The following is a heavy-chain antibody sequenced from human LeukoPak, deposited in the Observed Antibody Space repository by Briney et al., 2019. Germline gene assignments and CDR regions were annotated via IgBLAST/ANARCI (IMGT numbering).Heavy chain of an antibody. CDR3: ARRLRPSWFDP. D-gene: IGHD6-25*01. Sequence: TSETLSLTCTVSGGSISSGDYYWSWIRQPPGKGLEWIGYIYYSGSTYYNPSLKSRVTISVDTSKNQFSLKLSSVTAADTAVYYCARRLRPSWFDPWGQGTLVTVSS. V-gene: IGHV4-30-4*01. CDR2: IYYSGST. CDR1: GGSISSGDYY. J-gene: IGHJ5*02.